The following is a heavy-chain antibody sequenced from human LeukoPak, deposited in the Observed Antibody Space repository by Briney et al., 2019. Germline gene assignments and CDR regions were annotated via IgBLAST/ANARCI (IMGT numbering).Heavy chain of an antibody. Sequence: GGSLRLSCAASGFTFSSYAMSWVRQAPGKGLEWVSAISDSGGSTYYADSVKGRFTISRDNSKNTLYLQMNSLRAEDTAVYYCAKFTAAAPWGWFDPGGQGTLVPVSS. CDR2: ISDSGGST. CDR3: AKFTAAAPWGWFDP. D-gene: IGHD6-13*01. J-gene: IGHJ5*02. V-gene: IGHV3-23*01. CDR1: GFTFSSYA.